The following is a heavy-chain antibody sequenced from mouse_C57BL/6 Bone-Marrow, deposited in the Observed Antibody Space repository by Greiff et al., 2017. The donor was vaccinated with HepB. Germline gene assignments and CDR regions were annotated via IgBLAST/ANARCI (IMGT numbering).Heavy chain of an antibody. CDR3: ARRSNYYGSLDC. CDR1: GFTFSDYG. D-gene: IGHD1-1*01. J-gene: IGHJ2*01. CDR2: ISSGSSTI. Sequence: EVKLMESGGGLVKPGGSLKLSCAASGFTFSDYGMHWVRQAPEKGLEWVAYISSGSSTIYYADTFKGRFTISRDNAKTTLFLQMTRLRSEDTAMYYCARRSNYYGSLDCWGKGTTLTVAS. V-gene: IGHV5-17*01.